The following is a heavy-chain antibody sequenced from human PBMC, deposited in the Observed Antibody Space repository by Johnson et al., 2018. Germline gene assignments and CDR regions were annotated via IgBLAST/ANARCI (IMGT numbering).Heavy chain of an antibody. J-gene: IGHJ3*02. D-gene: IGHD3-10*01. CDR3: AGDGGWFGELDAFDI. Sequence: VQLVQSGGGLVQXGGSXRLXCAASGFTFSSYWMSWVRQAPGKGLELVANIKQDGSEKYYVDSVKGRFTISRDNAKNPLYLQMNSLGAEDTAVYYCAGDGGWFGELDAFDIWGQGTMVTVSS. V-gene: IGHV3-7*01. CDR2: IKQDGSEK. CDR1: GFTFSSYW.